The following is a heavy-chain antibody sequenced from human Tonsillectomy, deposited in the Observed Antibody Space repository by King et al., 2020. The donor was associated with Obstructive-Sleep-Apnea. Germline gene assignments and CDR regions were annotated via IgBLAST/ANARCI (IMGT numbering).Heavy chain of an antibody. Sequence: QLQESGPGLVKPSETLSLTCTVSGGSISSFYWSCIRQPPGKGLEWIGYIYYSGNTNYNPSLKSLVTMSVDTSKNQFSRKLNSVTAADSAVYYCARVAAATSNWLDPWGLGTLVTVSS. CDR2: IYYSGNT. CDR1: GGSISSFY. D-gene: IGHD2-15*01. CDR3: ARVAAATSNWLDP. J-gene: IGHJ5*02. V-gene: IGHV4-59*01.